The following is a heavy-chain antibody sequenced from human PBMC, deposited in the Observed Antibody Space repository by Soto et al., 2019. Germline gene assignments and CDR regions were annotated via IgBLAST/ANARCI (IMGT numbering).Heavy chain of an antibody. J-gene: IGHJ5*02. CDR1: GGSISSYY. V-gene: IGHV4-4*07. CDR2: IYTSGST. CDR3: ARGLRTYYDFYQGFDP. D-gene: IGHD3-3*01. Sequence: QVQLQESGPGLVKPSETLSLTCTVSGGSISSYYWSWIRQPAGKGLEWIGRIYTSGSTNYNPSLKRRVTMTIDTSKNHFSLKLSSVTAADTAVYYCARGLRTYYDFYQGFDPWGQGTLVTVSS.